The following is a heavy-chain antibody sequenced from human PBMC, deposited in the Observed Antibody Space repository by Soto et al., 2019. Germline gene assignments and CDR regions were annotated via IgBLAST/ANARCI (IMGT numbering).Heavy chain of an antibody. Sequence: PGGSLRLSCAASGFTFSSYAMSWVRQAPGKGLEWVSAISGSGGSTYYADSVKGRFTISRDNSKNTLYLQMNSLRAEDTAVYYCAKDGLQSSYYYGMDVWGQGTTVTVSS. CDR3: AKDGLQSSYYYGMDV. CDR2: ISGSGGST. J-gene: IGHJ6*02. V-gene: IGHV3-23*01. D-gene: IGHD3-16*01. CDR1: GFTFSSYA.